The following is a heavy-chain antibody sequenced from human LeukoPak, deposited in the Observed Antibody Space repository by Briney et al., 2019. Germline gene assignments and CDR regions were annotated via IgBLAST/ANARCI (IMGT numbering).Heavy chain of an antibody. J-gene: IGHJ5*02. D-gene: IGHD3-10*01. CDR3: ARSIGAGRGPKNWFDP. CDR1: GGSFSGYY. Sequence: PSETLSLTCAVYGGSFSGYYWSWIRQPPGKGLEWIGYIYYGGSTYYNPSLKSRVTISVDTSKNQFSLKLSSVTAADTAVYYCARSIGAGRGPKNWFDPWGQGTLVTVSS. V-gene: IGHV4-34*09. CDR2: IYYGGST.